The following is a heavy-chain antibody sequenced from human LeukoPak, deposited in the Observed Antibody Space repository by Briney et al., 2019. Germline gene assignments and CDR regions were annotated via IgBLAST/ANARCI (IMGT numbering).Heavy chain of an antibody. Sequence: GGSLRLSCVASGFSFSDYAMHWVRQAPGKGLEWVAFISADGRDKYYIDSVRGRFTISRDNSKTTVFLQMNSLEVEDTAVYYCATPLTSKWSSSWYSGHFDYWGQGALVTVPS. CDR1: GFSFSDYA. V-gene: IGHV3-30*04. D-gene: IGHD6-13*01. CDR3: ATPLTSKWSSSWYSGHFDY. CDR2: ISADGRDK. J-gene: IGHJ4*02.